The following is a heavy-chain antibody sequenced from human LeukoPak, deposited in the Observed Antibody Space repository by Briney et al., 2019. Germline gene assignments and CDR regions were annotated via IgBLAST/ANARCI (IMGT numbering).Heavy chain of an antibody. CDR2: INHSGST. Sequence: SETLSLTCTVSGASISGSGYYWGWIRQPPGKGLEWIGEINHSGSTNYNPSLKSRVTISVDTSKNQFSLKLSSVTAADTAVYYCADPKGTYWGQGTLVTVSS. CDR1: GASISGSGYY. CDR3: ADPKGTY. V-gene: IGHV4-39*07. J-gene: IGHJ4*02. D-gene: IGHD3-10*01.